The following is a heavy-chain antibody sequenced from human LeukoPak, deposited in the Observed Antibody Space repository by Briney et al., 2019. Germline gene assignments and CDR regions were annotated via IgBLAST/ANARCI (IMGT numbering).Heavy chain of an antibody. V-gene: IGHV3-23*01. CDR3: AKEGNLGIAVAGKRGPIDY. J-gene: IGHJ4*02. Sequence: PGGSLRLSCAASGFTFSSYAMGWVRQAPGKGLEWVSAICGSGGSTYYADSVKGRFTISRDNSKNTLYLQMNSLRAEDTAVYYCAKEGNLGIAVAGKRGPIDYWGQGTLVTVSS. CDR1: GFTFSSYA. D-gene: IGHD6-19*01. CDR2: ICGSGGST.